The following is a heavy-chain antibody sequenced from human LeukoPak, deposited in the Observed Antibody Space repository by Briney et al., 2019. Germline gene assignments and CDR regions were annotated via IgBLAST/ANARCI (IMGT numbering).Heavy chain of an antibody. CDR2: ITKSGSNI. D-gene: IGHD2-8*01. CDR3: ARSVVLMVYVDAFDI. CDR1: GFTFGDFY. J-gene: IGHJ3*02. Sequence: GGSLRLSCAASGFTFGDFYMGWIRQAPGKGLEWISYITKSGSNIYYADSVKGRFTISRDNAKNSLYLQMDSLRADDTAVYYCARSVVLMVYVDAFDIWGQGKMVTVSS. V-gene: IGHV3-11*01.